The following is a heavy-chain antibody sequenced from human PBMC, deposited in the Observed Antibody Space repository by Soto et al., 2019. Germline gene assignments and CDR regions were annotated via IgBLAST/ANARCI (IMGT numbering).Heavy chain of an antibody. CDR2: ISGSGGST. Sequence: GGSLRLSCAASGFTFSSYAMSWVRQAPGKGLEWVSAISGSGGSTYYSDSVKGRFTISKDNSKNTVYLQMNSLGADDTAIYYCARGSPPDYWGQGTLVTVSS. V-gene: IGHV3-23*01. CDR3: ARGSPPDY. CDR1: GFTFSSYA. J-gene: IGHJ4*02.